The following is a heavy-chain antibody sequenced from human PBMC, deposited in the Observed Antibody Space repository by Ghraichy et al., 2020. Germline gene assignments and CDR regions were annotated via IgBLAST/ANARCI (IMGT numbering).Heavy chain of an antibody. CDR2: ISSSSSYI. Sequence: GESLNISCAASGFTFSSYSMNWVRQAPGKGLEWVSSISSSSSYIYYADSVKGRFTISRDNAKNSLYLQMNSLRAEDTAVYYCARDDIVVVPAARGPNWFDPWGQGTLVTVSS. CDR3: ARDDIVVVPAARGPNWFDP. D-gene: IGHD2-2*01. V-gene: IGHV3-21*01. CDR1: GFTFSSYS. J-gene: IGHJ5*02.